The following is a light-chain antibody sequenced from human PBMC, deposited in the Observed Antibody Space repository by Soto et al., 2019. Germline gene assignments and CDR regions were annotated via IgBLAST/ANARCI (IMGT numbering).Light chain of an antibody. Sequence: QSVLTQPASVSGSPGQSITISCTGTSSDVGSYNLVSWYQQQPGKAPKLMIYEGSKRPSGVSNRFSGSKSGNRASLTVSGLQAEDEADYYCSSYAGRNTVVFGGGTKLTVL. CDR1: SSDVGSYNL. J-gene: IGLJ2*01. CDR3: SSYAGRNTVV. CDR2: EGS. V-gene: IGLV2-23*01.